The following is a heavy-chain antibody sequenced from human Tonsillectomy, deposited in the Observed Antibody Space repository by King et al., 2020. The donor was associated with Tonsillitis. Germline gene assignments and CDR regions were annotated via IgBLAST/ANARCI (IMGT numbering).Heavy chain of an antibody. CDR2: ISGSGVST. CDR1: GFTFSSYA. J-gene: IGHJ4*02. V-gene: IGHV3-23*04. CDR3: AKSGGENVWGSSLDY. D-gene: IGHD3-16*01. Sequence: VQLVESGGGLVQPGGSLRLSCAASGFTFSSYAMSWVRQAPGKGLEGVSAISGSGVSTYYADSVKGRFTISRDNSKNTLYLQMNSLRAEDTAVYYCAKSGGENVWGSSLDYWGQGTLVTVSS.